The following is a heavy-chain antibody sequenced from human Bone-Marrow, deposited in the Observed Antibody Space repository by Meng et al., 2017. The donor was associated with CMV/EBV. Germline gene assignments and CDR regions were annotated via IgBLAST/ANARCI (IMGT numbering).Heavy chain of an antibody. CDR3: ARAKGRGWYEVDYYYGMDV. V-gene: IGHV4-39*07. CDR1: GGSISSSSYY. J-gene: IGHJ6*02. D-gene: IGHD6-19*01. CDR2: IYYSGST. Sequence: SETLSLTCTVSGGSISSSSYYWGWIRQPPGKGLEWIGSIYYSGSTYYNPSLKSRVTISVDTSKNQFSLKLSSVTAADTAVYYCARAKGRGWYEVDYYYGMDVWGQGTTVTVAS.